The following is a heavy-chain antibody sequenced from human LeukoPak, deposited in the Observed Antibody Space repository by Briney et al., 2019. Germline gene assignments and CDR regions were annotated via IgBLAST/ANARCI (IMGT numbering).Heavy chain of an antibody. J-gene: IGHJ4*02. D-gene: IGHD5-24*01. CDR1: GYTFTGYY. CDR3: ARAGTVEMTPLDY. Sequence: ASVKVSCKASGYTFTGYYMHWVRQAPGQELEWMGWINPNSGGTNYAQKFQGWVTMTRDTSISTAYMELSRLRSDDTAVYYCARAGTVEMTPLDYWGQGTLVTVSS. CDR2: INPNSGGT. V-gene: IGHV1-2*04.